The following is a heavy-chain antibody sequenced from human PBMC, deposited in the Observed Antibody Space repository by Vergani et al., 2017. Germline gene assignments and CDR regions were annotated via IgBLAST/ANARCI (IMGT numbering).Heavy chain of an antibody. Sequence: QVQLQESGPGLVKPSETLSLTCTVSGGSISSYYWSWIRQPPGKGLEWIGYIYYSGSTNDNPSLRSLVTISVDTSKNQFSLKLSSVTAADRAVYYCARKRRDGVRPFDYWGQGTLVTVSS. D-gene: IGHD3-10*01. CDR2: IYYSGST. CDR1: GGSISSYY. CDR3: ARKRRDGVRPFDY. V-gene: IGHV4-59*01. J-gene: IGHJ4*02.